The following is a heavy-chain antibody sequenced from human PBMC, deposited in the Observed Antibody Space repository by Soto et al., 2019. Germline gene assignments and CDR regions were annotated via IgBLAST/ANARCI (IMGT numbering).Heavy chain of an antibody. V-gene: IGHV4-30-2*06. CDR3: ARDYYGMDV. Sequence: PSETLSLTCTVSGGSISSGGYSWTRIRQSPGKGLEWIGYTYQSGSAYYNPSLKSRVTISVDRSKNQFSLNLTSVTAADTAVYYCARDYYGMDVWGQGTTVTVS. J-gene: IGHJ6*02. CDR2: TYQSGSA. CDR1: GGSISSGGYS.